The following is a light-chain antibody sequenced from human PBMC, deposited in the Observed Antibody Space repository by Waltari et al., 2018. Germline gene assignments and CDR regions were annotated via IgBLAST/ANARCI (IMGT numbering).Light chain of an antibody. CDR2: DVT. Sequence: QSALTQPRSVSGSPGQSVTLSCPGSSNDVGSYRYVSWFQQYPGKAPKLIIHDVTTRPSGVPDRFSGSKSDNTAYLTISGLQAGDEADYYCCSYAGSHTWVFGGGTTLTVL. CDR3: CSYAGSHTWV. CDR1: SNDVGSYRY. J-gene: IGLJ3*02. V-gene: IGLV2-11*01.